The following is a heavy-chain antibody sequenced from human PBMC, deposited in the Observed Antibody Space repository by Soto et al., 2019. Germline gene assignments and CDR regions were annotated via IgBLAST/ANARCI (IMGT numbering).Heavy chain of an antibody. CDR2: IIPLFGTT. Sequence: QVQLVQSGAEVKKPESSVKVSCKASGGPFNSYAIAWVRQAPGQGLEWMGGIIPLFGTTNYAQKFQGRVTITADESTTTAFMELSSLRSEDTAVYYCVRRVAVTSIPQVSYYYYGLDVWGQGTTVTVSS. CDR1: GGPFNSYA. V-gene: IGHV1-69*01. CDR3: VRRVAVTSIPQVSYYYYGLDV. D-gene: IGHD2-21*02. J-gene: IGHJ6*02.